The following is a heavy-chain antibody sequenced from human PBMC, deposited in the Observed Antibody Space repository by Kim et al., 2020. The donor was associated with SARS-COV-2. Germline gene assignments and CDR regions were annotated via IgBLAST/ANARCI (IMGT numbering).Heavy chain of an antibody. D-gene: IGHD3-3*01. Sequence: GGSLRLSCAASGFTFSSYGMHWVRQAPGKGLEWVAVIWYDGSNKYYADSVKGRFTISRENSKNTLYLQMNSLRAEDTAVYYCARERSGLRFSYGMDVWGQGTTVTVSS. CDR3: ARERSGLRFSYGMDV. CDR1: GFTFSSYG. V-gene: IGHV3-33*01. CDR2: IWYDGSNK. J-gene: IGHJ6*02.